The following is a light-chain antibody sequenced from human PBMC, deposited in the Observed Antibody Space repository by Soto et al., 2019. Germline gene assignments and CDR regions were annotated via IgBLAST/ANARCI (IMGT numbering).Light chain of an antibody. CDR1: QSVSSSY. J-gene: IGKJ1*01. CDR2: GAS. Sequence: EIVLTQSPGTLSLSPGERATLSCRASQSVSSSYLAWYQQKPGQAPRRLIYGASSRATGIPDRFSGSESGTDFTLTINRLEPEDFAVYYCQQYGTSPRTFGQGTKVEIK. V-gene: IGKV3-20*01. CDR3: QQYGTSPRT.